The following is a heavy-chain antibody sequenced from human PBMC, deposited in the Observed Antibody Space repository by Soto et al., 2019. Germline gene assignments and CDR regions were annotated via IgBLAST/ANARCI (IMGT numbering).Heavy chain of an antibody. D-gene: IGHD3-9*01. J-gene: IGHJ4*02. Sequence: PGGSLRLSCAASGFTFSSYAMHWVRQAPGKGLEWVAVISYDGSNKYYADSVKGRFTISRDNSKNTLYLQMNSLRAEDTAVYYCAKVPYDILTGYYPTTYYFDDWGQGTLVTGSS. CDR2: ISYDGSNK. CDR3: AKVPYDILTGYYPTTYYFDD. V-gene: IGHV3-30-3*01. CDR1: GFTFSSYA.